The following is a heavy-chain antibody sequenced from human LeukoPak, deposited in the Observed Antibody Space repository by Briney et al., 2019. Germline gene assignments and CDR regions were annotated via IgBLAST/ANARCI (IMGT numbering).Heavy chain of an antibody. Sequence: GASVKVSFKASGYTFTSYGISWVRQAPGQGVAWMGWISAYNGNTNYAQKLQGRVTMTTDTSTSTAYMELRSLRSDDTAVYYCARDQVEYGSGSYYTFDYWGQGTLVTVSS. D-gene: IGHD3-10*01. CDR2: ISAYNGNT. J-gene: IGHJ4*02. CDR1: GYTFTSYG. CDR3: ARDQVEYGSGSYYTFDY. V-gene: IGHV1-18*04.